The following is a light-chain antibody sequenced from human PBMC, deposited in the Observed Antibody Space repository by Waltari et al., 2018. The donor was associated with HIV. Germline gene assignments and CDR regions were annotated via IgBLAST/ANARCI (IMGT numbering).Light chain of an antibody. CDR1: QSISSY. J-gene: IGKJ4*01. Sequence: DIQMTQSPSSLSASVGDRVTITCRASQSISSYLNWYQQKPGKAPKVLIYAASSLQSGVPSRFSGSESGTDFTLTISSLQPEDFATYYCQQSYSTPLTIGGGTKVEIK. CDR3: QQSYSTPLT. CDR2: AAS. V-gene: IGKV1-39*01.